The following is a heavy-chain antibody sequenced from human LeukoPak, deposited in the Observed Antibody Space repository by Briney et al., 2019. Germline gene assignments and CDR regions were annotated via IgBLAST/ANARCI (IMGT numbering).Heavy chain of an antibody. J-gene: IGHJ4*02. CDR3: AREAYSSGWQFDD. CDR1: GGSISSYN. Sequence: PSETLSLTCTVSGGSISSYNWSWIRQPPGKGLEWIGSIYYSGSTNYNPSLKTRVTISVCTSKNQFSLKLSSVTAADTAVYYCAREAYSSGWQFDDWGQGSLVTVSS. D-gene: IGHD6-19*01. CDR2: IYYSGST. V-gene: IGHV4-59*01.